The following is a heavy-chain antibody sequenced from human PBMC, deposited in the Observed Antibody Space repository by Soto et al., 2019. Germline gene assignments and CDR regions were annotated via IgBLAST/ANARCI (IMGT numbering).Heavy chain of an antibody. D-gene: IGHD6-13*01. CDR1: GFSLSTSGVG. CDR3: AYTGGKQTSPYFDY. V-gene: IGHV2-5*02. J-gene: IGHJ4*02. Sequence: SGPTLVNPTQTLTLTCTFSGFSLSTSGVGVGWIRQPPGKALEWLALIYWDDDKRYSPSLKSRLTITKDTSKNQVVLTMTNMDPVDTATYYCAYTGGKQTSPYFDYWGQGTLVTVPQ. CDR2: IYWDDDK.